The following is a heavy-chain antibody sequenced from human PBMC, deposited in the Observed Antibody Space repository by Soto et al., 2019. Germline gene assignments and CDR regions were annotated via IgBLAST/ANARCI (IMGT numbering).Heavy chain of an antibody. J-gene: IGHJ6*03. V-gene: IGHV1-18*01. CDR3: KRIVVPAAILQYYYYYMDV. D-gene: IGHD2-2*01. CDR2: ISAYNGNT. Sequence: GASVKVSCKASGYTFTSYGISWVRQAPGQGLEWMGWISAYNGNTNYAQKLQGRVTMTTDTSTSTAYKEKRSLRYDDTAVNYYKRIVVPAAILQYYYYYMDVWGKGTTVTVSS. CDR1: GYTFTSYG.